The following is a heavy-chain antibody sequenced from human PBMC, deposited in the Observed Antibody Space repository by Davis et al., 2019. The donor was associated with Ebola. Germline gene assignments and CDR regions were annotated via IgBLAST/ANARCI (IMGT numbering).Heavy chain of an antibody. Sequence: ETLSLTCTVSGYSISSGYYWGWIRQPPGKGLEWIGSIYHSGSTYYNPSLKSRVTISVDTSKNQFSLKLSSVTAADTAVYYCARVNPIAAAGTWGQGTLVTVSS. CDR2: IYHSGST. CDR1: GYSISSGYY. D-gene: IGHD6-13*01. J-gene: IGHJ4*02. CDR3: ARVNPIAAAGT. V-gene: IGHV4-38-2*02.